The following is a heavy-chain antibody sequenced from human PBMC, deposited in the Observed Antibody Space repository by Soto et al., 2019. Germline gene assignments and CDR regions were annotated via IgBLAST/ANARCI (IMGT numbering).Heavy chain of an antibody. Sequence: SETLSLTCTVSGGSISSGSYFWIWVRQRPGEGLEWIGNIYYTGITYYNLSLKSRVAISVDTSKNHFSLTLTSLTAADTAIYYCVRLLLTPSAHLHLWGQRTFATVSS. V-gene: IGHV4-31*03. D-gene: IGHD2-15*01. CDR3: VRLLLTPSAHLHL. CDR2: IYYTGIT. J-gene: IGHJ5*02. CDR1: GGSISSGSYF.